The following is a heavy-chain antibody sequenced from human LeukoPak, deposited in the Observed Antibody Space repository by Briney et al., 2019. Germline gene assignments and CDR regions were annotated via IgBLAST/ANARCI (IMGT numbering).Heavy chain of an antibody. D-gene: IGHD6-19*01. CDR2: ISAYNGNT. CDR1: GYTFTGYY. Sequence: WASVKVSCKASGYTFTGYYMHWVRQAPGQGLEWMGWISAYNGNTNYAQKLQGRVTMTTDTSTSTAYMELRSLRSDDTAVYYCARDLDASSGWLPEGYWGQGTLVTVSS. CDR3: ARDLDASSGWLPEGY. V-gene: IGHV1-18*04. J-gene: IGHJ4*02.